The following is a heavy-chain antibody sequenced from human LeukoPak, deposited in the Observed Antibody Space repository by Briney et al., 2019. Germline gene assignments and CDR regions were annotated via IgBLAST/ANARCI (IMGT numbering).Heavy chain of an antibody. Sequence: SQTLSLTCTVSGGSISSGDYYWSWIHQPPGKGLEWIGYIYYSGSTYYNPSLKSRVTISVDTSKNQFSLKLSSVTAADTAVYYCARGKGGSYPYYFDYWGQGTLVTVSP. CDR1: GGSISSGDYY. J-gene: IGHJ4*02. CDR2: IYYSGST. CDR3: ARGKGGSYPYYFDY. D-gene: IGHD1-26*01. V-gene: IGHV4-30-4*08.